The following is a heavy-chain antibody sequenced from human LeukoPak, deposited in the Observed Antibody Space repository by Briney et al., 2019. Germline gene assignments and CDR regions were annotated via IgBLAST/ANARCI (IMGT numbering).Heavy chain of an antibody. CDR1: RFTLSTYW. V-gene: IGHV3-48*01. D-gene: IGHD5-12*01. CDR2: IRYTSET. Sequence: VESGGGLVQPGGSLRLSCAASRFTLSTYWMSWVRQAPGKGLEWVSHIRYTSETFYADSVEGRFTISRDHARNSLYLQMNNLRGEDTAIYYCARDAGNSGYGCDLWGQGTLVTVSS. CDR3: ARDAGNSGYGCDL. J-gene: IGHJ5*02.